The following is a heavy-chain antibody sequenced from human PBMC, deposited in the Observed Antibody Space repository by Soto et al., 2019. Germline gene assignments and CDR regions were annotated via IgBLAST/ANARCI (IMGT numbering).Heavy chain of an antibody. J-gene: IGHJ6*02. Sequence: PSETLSLTCTVSGGSISSYYWNWIRQPAGKGLEWIGRIYTSGNANYNPSLKSRVTMSVDTSKNQFSLKVSSVTAADTAVYYCARGNYYGMDVWGQGTTVTVSS. CDR3: ARGNYYGMDV. CDR2: IYTSGNA. CDR1: GGSISSYY. V-gene: IGHV4-4*07.